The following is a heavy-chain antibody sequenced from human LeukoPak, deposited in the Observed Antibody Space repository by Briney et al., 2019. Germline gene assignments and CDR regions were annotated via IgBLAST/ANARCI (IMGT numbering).Heavy chain of an antibody. D-gene: IGHD4-17*01. CDR1: GYSISSGYY. J-gene: IGHJ6*03. CDR2: IYHSGST. V-gene: IGHV4-38-2*02. CDR3: ARDRPDYGDYVDYYYYMDV. Sequence: SETLSLTCTVSGYSISSGYYWGWIRQPPGKGLEWIGSIYHSGSTYYNPSLKSRVTISVDTSKNQFSLKLSSVTAADTAVYYCARDRPDYGDYVDYYYYMDVWGKGTTVTVSS.